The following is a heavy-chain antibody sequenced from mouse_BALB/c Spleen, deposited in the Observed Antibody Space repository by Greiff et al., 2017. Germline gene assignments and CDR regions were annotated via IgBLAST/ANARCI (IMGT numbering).Heavy chain of an antibody. V-gene: IGHV3-2*02. Sequence: DVQLQESGPGLVKPSQSLSLTCTVTGYSITSDYAWNWIRQFPGNKLEWMGYISYSGSTSYNPSLKSRISITRDTSKNQFFLQLNSVTTEDTATYYCARGYGNYVGAMDYWGQGTSVTVSS. CDR3: ARGYGNYVGAMDY. D-gene: IGHD2-10*02. CDR1: GYSITSDYA. CDR2: ISYSGST. J-gene: IGHJ4*01.